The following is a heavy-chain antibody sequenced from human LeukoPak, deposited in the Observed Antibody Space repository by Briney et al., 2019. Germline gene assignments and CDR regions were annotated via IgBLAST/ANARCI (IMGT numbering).Heavy chain of an antibody. CDR1: GYSFIDYY. CDR2: INPNSGGT. Sequence: ASVKVSCKTSGYSFIDYYIRRVRQAPGQGPEWMGWINPNSGGTNYAQKFQGRVTMTRDTSISTAYMELSRLRSDDTAVYYCARAQYSGSYPGSFDPWGQGTLVTVSS. J-gene: IGHJ5*02. CDR3: ARAQYSGSYPGSFDP. V-gene: IGHV1-2*02. D-gene: IGHD1-26*01.